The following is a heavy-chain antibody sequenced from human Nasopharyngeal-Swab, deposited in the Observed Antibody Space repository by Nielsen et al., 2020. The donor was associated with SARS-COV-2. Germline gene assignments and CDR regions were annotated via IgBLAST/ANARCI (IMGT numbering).Heavy chain of an antibody. D-gene: IGHD5-18*01. CDR1: GFTFGDYA. Sequence: GESLKISCTASGFTFGDYAMNWFRQAQGKGLKWVTYIRNKDYGGTTEYAASVRGRFTISRDDSKNIAYLQMNSLTTEDTAVYYCTRDFPFSVDTATRGYMDVWGKGTTVTVSS. V-gene: IGHV3-49*03. CDR3: TRDFPFSVDTATRGYMDV. CDR2: IRNKDYGGTT. J-gene: IGHJ6*03.